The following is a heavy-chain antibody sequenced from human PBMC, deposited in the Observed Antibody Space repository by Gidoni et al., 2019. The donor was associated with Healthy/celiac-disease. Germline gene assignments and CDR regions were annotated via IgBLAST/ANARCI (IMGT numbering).Heavy chain of an antibody. CDR3: ARLCSSTSCYTPAAFDI. CDR1: GGSISSGSYY. CDR2: IYTSGST. J-gene: IGHJ3*02. V-gene: IGHV4-61*02. D-gene: IGHD2-2*02. Sequence: QVQLQESGPGLVKPSQTLSLTCTVSGGSISSGSYYWSWIRQPAGKGLEWIGRIYTSGSTNYNPSLKSRVTISVDTSKNQFSLKLSSVTAADTAVYYCARLCSSTSCYTPAAFDIWGQGTMVTVSS.